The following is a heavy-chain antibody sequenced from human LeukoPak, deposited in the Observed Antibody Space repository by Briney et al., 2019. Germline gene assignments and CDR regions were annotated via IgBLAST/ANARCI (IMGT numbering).Heavy chain of an antibody. J-gene: IGHJ5*02. D-gene: IGHD2-8*01. CDR2: IYYTGST. Sequence: PSETLSLTCTVSGGSIRSSSYDWGWIRQPPGKGLEWIGSIYYTGSTYYNPSLKSRVTISVDTSKNQFSLKLSSVTAADTAVYYCARDKRAGYCTDGVCPNWFDTWGQGTLVTVSS. CDR3: ARDKRAGYCTDGVCPNWFDT. V-gene: IGHV4-39*07. CDR1: GGSIRSSSYD.